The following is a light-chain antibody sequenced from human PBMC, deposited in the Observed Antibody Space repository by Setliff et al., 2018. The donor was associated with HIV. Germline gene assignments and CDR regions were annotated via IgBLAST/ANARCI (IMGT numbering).Light chain of an antibody. J-gene: IGLJ1*01. CDR2: DVN. V-gene: IGLV2-14*03. Sequence: QSVLTQPASVSGSPGQSITISCTGTSSDVGGYNYVFWYQHHPGKAPKLMIYDVNKRPSGVSNRFSGSKSGNTASLTISGLQAEDEADYYCSSYTTISTFVFGTGTKVTVL. CDR3: SSYTTISTFV. CDR1: SSDVGGYNY.